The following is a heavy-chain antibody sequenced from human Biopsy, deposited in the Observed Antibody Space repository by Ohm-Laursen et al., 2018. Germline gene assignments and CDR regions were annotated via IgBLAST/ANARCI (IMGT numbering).Heavy chain of an antibody. D-gene: IGHD2-8*01. CDR3: ARLTRSTPTTGV. CDR1: GYIFTGYY. J-gene: IGHJ4*02. V-gene: IGHV1-2*02. Sequence: SVKVSCKVSGYIFTGYYMHWVRQAPGQGLEWMGWLNTNSGDTEYAENFQSRVTMTRDTSISTAYMELSRLRSDDTAVYYCARLTRSTPTTGVWGQGTLVTVPS. CDR2: LNTNSGDT.